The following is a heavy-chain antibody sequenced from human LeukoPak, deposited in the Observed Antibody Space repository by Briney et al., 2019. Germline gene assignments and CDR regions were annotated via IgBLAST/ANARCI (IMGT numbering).Heavy chain of an antibody. Sequence: GGSLRLSCAASGFIFSSYWMSWVRQAPGKGLEWVANIKQDGSEKYYVDSVKGRFTISRDNAKNSLYLQMNSLRAEDTAVYYCARDGILAAAGRGGYWGQGTLVTVSS. CDR3: ARDGILAAAGRGGY. D-gene: IGHD6-13*01. V-gene: IGHV3-7*01. CDR1: GFIFSSYW. J-gene: IGHJ4*02. CDR2: IKQDGSEK.